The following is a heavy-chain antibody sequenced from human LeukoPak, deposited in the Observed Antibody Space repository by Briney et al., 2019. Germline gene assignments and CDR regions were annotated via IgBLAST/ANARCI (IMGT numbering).Heavy chain of an antibody. D-gene: IGHD3-10*01. V-gene: IGHV5-51*01. Sequence: GESLKISCKGSGYSFTSYWIGWVRQMPGKGLKWMGIIYPGDSDARYSPSFQGQVTISADKSVSTAYLQWSSLKASDTAMYYCATTGGPLWFGDYSFDSWGHGTLVTVSS. J-gene: IGHJ4*01. CDR1: GYSFTSYW. CDR3: ATTGGPLWFGDYSFDS. CDR2: IYPGDSDA.